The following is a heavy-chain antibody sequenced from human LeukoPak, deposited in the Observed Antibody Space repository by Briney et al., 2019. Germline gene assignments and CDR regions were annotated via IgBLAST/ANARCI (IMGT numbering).Heavy chain of an antibody. D-gene: IGHD1-26*01. CDR3: ARAAGGTSRDY. Sequence: AGGSLRLSCAVSGFTFSSYWMSWDRQAPGKGLEWLANINEDGSGRFYVDSVKGRLTISRDNAKNSLFLQMNSLRAEDTAVYYCARAAGGTSRDYWGQGTLVTVSS. CDR2: INEDGSGR. V-gene: IGHV3-7*01. J-gene: IGHJ4*02. CDR1: GFTFSSYW.